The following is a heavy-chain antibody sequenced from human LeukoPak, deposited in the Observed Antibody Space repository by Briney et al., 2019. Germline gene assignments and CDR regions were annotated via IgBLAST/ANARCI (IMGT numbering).Heavy chain of an antibody. CDR1: GFTFSSYG. J-gene: IGHJ3*02. CDR3: ARVEGMVSSGWYTRLGAFDI. D-gene: IGHD6-19*01. V-gene: IGHV3-30*02. Sequence: PGGSLRLSCAASGFTFSSYGMHWVRQAPGKGLEWVAFIRYDGSNKYYADSVKGRFTISRDNSKNTLYLQMNSLRAEDTAVYYCARVEGMVSSGWYTRLGAFDIWGQGTMVTVSS. CDR2: IRYDGSNK.